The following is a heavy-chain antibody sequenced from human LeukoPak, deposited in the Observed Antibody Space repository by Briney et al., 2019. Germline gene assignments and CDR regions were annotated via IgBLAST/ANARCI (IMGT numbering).Heavy chain of an antibody. CDR3: ARGRGARSSLWYTWFDP. J-gene: IGHJ5*02. D-gene: IGHD6-13*01. Sequence: SETLSLTCAVYRGSFSGYYWSWIRQPPGQGLEWIGEINHSGSTNYNPSLKSRVTISVDTSKNQFSLKLSSVTAADTAVYYCARGRGARSSLWYTWFDPWGQGTLVTVSS. CDR2: INHSGST. CDR1: RGSFSGYY. V-gene: IGHV4-34*01.